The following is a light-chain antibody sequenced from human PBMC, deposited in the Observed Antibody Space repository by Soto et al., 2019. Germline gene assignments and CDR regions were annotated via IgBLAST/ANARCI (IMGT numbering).Light chain of an antibody. Sequence: QSVRTQPASVSGSPGQSITISCTGASSDIGNYNLVSWYQQYPGKAPKLIIYEGFKRPSGVSDRFSGSKLGNTASLTISGLQAEDEADYYCFSYATNTTFWAFGGGTKLTVL. CDR3: FSYATNTTFWA. J-gene: IGLJ3*02. CDR2: EGF. V-gene: IGLV2-23*01. CDR1: SSDIGNYNL.